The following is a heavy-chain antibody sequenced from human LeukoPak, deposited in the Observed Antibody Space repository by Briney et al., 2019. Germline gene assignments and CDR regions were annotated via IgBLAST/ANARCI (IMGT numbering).Heavy chain of an antibody. J-gene: IGHJ4*02. CDR2: IHHSGNT. V-gene: IGHV4-30-4*08. CDR1: GGSISSDYYY. D-gene: IGHD6-25*01. CDR3: ARLSAPFDY. Sequence: SETLSLTCAVSGGSISSDYYYWSWIRQPPGKGLEWIGYIHHSGNTYYNPSLKSRLIISVDTSKNQFSLKLTSVTAADTAVYYCARLSAPFDYWGQGTLVTVSS.